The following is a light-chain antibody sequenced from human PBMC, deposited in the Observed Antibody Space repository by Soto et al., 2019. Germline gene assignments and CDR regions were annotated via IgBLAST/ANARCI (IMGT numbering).Light chain of an antibody. CDR2: DVT. CDR3: ISYTSSSLYV. Sequence: QSVLTQPASVSGSPGHSIAISCTGTSSDVGGYDYVSWYQQHPGKAPKLMIYDVTDRPSGVSNRFSGSKSGNTASLTISGLQAEDEAEYYCISYTSSSLYVFGTGTKVPVL. J-gene: IGLJ1*01. CDR1: SSDVGGYDY. V-gene: IGLV2-14*01.